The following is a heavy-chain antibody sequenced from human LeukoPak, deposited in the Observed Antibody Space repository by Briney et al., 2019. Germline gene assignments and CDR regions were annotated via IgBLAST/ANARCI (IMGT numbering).Heavy chain of an antibody. CDR1: GASISSGNYY. CDR3: AGYRYSGYDDAFDV. V-gene: IGHV4-61*02. CDR2: LHTTGGT. J-gene: IGHJ3*01. Sequence: SETLSLTCIVSGASISSGNYYWTWIRQPAGKGLEWIGRLHTTGGTNYNPSFKSRLSISGDTSKNQFSLQLSSVTAADTAVYYCAGYRYSGYDDAFDVWGQGTMVTVSS. D-gene: IGHD5-12*01.